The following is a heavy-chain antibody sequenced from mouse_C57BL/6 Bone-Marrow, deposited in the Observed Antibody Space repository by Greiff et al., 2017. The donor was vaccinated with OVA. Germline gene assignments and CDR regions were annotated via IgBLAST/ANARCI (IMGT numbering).Heavy chain of an antibody. Sequence: VQLQQSGAELARPGASVKLTCKASGYTFTSYGISWVKQRTGQGVEWIGEIYPRSGNTYYNEKFKGKATLTADKSSSTAYMELRSLTSEDSAVYFCASVKTFLDYWGQGTTLTVSS. CDR3: ASVKTFLDY. V-gene: IGHV1-81*01. CDR2: IYPRSGNT. J-gene: IGHJ2*01. CDR1: GYTFTSYG.